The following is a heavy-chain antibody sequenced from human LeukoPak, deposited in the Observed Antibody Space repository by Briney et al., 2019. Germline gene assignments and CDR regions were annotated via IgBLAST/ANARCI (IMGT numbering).Heavy chain of an antibody. J-gene: IGHJ4*02. V-gene: IGHV3-7*01. CDR2: IKQDGSAK. Sequence: GGSLRLSCVASGFSFSNSDMSWVRQAPGKGLEWVANIKQDGSAKYYVDSVKGRFTISRDNAKNSLYLQMNSLRDDDTAVYYCARLSYDSGTHYTVYKYWGQGTLVTVSS. CDR3: ARLSYDSGTHYTVYKY. CDR1: GFSFSNSD. D-gene: IGHD3-10*01.